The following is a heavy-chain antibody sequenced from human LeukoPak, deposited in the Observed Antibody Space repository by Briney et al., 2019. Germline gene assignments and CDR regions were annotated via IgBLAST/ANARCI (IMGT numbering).Heavy chain of an antibody. Sequence: GASVKVSCKASGGTFSSYAISWVRQAPGQGLEWMGRIIPILGIANYAQKFQGRVTITADESTSTAYMELSSLRSEDTAVYYCARDLGIVVVWYFDLWGRGTLVTVSS. CDR1: GGTFSSYA. CDR2: IIPILGIA. CDR3: ARDLGIVVVWYFDL. J-gene: IGHJ2*01. D-gene: IGHD2-21*01. V-gene: IGHV1-69*04.